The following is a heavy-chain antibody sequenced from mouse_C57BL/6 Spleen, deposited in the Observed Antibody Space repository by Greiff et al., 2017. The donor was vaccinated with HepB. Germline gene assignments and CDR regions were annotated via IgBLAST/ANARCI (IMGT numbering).Heavy chain of an antibody. D-gene: IGHD1-1*01. CDR1: GYTFTSYT. Sequence: VQLQQSGAELARPGASVKMSCKASGYTFTSYTMHWVKQRPGQGLEWIGYINPSSGYTKYNQKFKDKATLTADKSSSTAYMQLSSLTSEDSAVYYCARFLLITTVVAPDYWGQGTTLTVSS. CDR2: INPSSGYT. CDR3: ARFLLITTVVAPDY. V-gene: IGHV1-4*01. J-gene: IGHJ2*01.